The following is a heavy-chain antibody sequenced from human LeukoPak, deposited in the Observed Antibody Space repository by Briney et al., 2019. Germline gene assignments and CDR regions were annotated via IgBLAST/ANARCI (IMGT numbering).Heavy chain of an antibody. CDR3: ARVFSAAGGEEY. D-gene: IGHD3-16*01. J-gene: IGHJ4*02. Sequence: SETLSPTCTVSGGSVSSGSYYWSWIRQPPGKGLEWIGYIYYSGSTNYNPSLKSRVTISVDTSKNQFSLKLSSVTAADTAVYYCARVFSAAGGEEYWRKGTVVTVSS. V-gene: IGHV4-61*01. CDR2: IYYSGST. CDR1: GGSVSSGSYY.